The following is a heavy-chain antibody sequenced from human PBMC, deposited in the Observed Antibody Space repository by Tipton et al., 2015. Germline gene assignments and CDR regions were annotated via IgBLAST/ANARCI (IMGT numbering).Heavy chain of an antibody. V-gene: IGHV1-69*01. CDR1: GGTFNNYA. D-gene: IGHD3-22*01. CDR2: IIPVFGTG. J-gene: IGHJ6*02. CDR3: ASGGFYYYDTNDYYLRGMDV. Sequence: QLVQSGAEVKKSGSSVKVSCKASGGTFNNYAIGWVRQAPGQGLECMGGIIPVFGTGIYAQKFQGRLTITADESTGTAYMELSSLRSDDTAVYYCASGGFYYYDTNDYYLRGMDVWGQGTTVTVPS.